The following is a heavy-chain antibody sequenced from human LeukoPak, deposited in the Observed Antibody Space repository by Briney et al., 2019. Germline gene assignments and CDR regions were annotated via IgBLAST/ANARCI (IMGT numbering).Heavy chain of an antibody. V-gene: IGHV4-39*01. CDR2: MYNSGST. Sequence: SETLSITCSVSGGSFSSSSYYWGWVRQPPGKGLEWIGCMYNSGSTYYNPSLKSRVTISVDTSKNQFSLKLSSVTAADTAVYFCARQQLLWFGDPTPDYFDYWGQGTLVTVSS. CDR3: ARQQLLWFGDPTPDYFDY. D-gene: IGHD3-10*01. J-gene: IGHJ4*02. CDR1: GGSFSSSSYY.